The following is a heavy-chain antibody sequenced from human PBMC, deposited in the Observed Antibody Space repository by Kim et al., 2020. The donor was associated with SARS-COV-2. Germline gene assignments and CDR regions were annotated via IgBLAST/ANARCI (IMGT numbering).Heavy chain of an antibody. CDR1: GYTFTSYG. CDR2: ISAYNGNT. V-gene: IGHV1-18*04. J-gene: IGHJ4*02. CDR3: ARDPGEAINYYDSSGIGDY. D-gene: IGHD3-22*01. Sequence: ASVKVSCKASGYTFTSYGISWVRQAPGQGLEWMGWISAYNGNTNYAQKLQGRVTMTTDTSTSTAYMELRSLRSDDTAVYYCARDPGEAINYYDSSGIGDYWGQGTLVTVSS.